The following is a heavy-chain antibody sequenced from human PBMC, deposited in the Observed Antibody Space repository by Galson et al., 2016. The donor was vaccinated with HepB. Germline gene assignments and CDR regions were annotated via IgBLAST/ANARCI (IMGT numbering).Heavy chain of an antibody. V-gene: IGHV3-11*06. Sequence: SLRLSCAASGFTFSDYYMSWIRQAPGKGLEWVSYISSSSGYRNYADTVKGRFTISRDNAKNSLYLQLNSLRAEDTAVYYCARAVDSPLEVHFDYWGQGTLVTVSS. CDR2: ISSSSGYR. CDR1: GFTFSDYY. CDR3: ARAVDSPLEVHFDY. D-gene: IGHD5-18*01. J-gene: IGHJ4*02.